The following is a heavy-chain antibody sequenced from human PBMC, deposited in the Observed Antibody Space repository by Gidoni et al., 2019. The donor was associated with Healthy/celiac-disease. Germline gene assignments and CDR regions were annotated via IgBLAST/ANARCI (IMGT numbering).Heavy chain of an antibody. D-gene: IGHD2-2*01. CDR2: INHSGST. Sequence: QVQLQQWGAGLLKPSETLSLTCAVYGGSFSGYYWSWIRQPPGKGLEWIGEINHSGSTNYNPSLKSRVTISVDTSKNQFSLKLSSVTAADTAVYYCARGPYCSSTSCDPGMLAYYFDYWGQGTLVTVSS. CDR1: GGSFSGYY. V-gene: IGHV4-34*01. J-gene: IGHJ4*02. CDR3: ARGPYCSSTSCDPGMLAYYFDY.